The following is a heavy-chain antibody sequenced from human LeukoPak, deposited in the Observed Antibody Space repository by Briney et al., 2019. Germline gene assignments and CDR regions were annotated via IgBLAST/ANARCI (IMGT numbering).Heavy chain of an antibody. CDR1: GGSISSYY. CDR3: ARNSGNYRREYFDY. J-gene: IGHJ4*02. CDR2: IYYSGST. Sequence: KPSETLSLTCTVSGGSISSYYWGWIRQPPGKGLEWIASIYYSGSTYYNPSLKSRVSISVDTSKNQLSLKLSFVTAADTAMYYCARNSGNYRREYFDYWGQGTLVTVSS. V-gene: IGHV4-39*07. D-gene: IGHD1-26*01.